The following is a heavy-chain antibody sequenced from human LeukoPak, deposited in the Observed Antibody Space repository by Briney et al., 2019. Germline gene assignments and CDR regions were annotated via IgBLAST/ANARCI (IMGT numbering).Heavy chain of an antibody. CDR1: GFTFSSYS. CDR2: ISSSSSYI. Sequence: PGGSLRLSCAASGFTFSSYSMNWVRQAPGKGLEWVSSISSSSSYIYYADSVKGRFTISRDNAKNSLYLQMNSLRAEDTAVYYCARDGDDILTGYPTGMDVWGQGTTVTVSS. J-gene: IGHJ6*02. D-gene: IGHD3-9*01. V-gene: IGHV3-21*01. CDR3: ARDGDDILTGYPTGMDV.